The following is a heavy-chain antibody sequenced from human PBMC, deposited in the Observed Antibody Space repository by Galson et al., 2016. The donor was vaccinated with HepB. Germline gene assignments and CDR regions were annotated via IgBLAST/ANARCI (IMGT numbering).Heavy chain of an antibody. CDR3: ARVRKVIVVGDALDI. J-gene: IGHJ3*02. V-gene: IGHV1-3*01. Sequence: SVKVSCKASGYTFTSYAVHWVRQAPGQRLEWMGWINAGNGNTKYSQKFQGRVSITRDTSASTTYMGLSSLRSEDTAVYYCARVRKVIVVGDALDIWGQGTMVTVSS. CDR2: INAGNGNT. CDR1: GYTFTSYA. D-gene: IGHD3-16*02.